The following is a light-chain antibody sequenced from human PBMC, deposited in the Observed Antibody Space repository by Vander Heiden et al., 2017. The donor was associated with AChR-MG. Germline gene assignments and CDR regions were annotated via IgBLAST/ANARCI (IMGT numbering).Light chain of an antibody. CDR3: QSYDNSLSGSWV. V-gene: IGLV1-40*01. J-gene: IGLJ3*02. CDR2: GNT. Sequence: QSVLTQPPSVSGAPGQRVTIPCTGSSSNIGAGYHVHWYQHLPGTAPKLLIYGNTNRPSGVPDRFSGSKSGTSASLAITGLQAEDEADYYCQSYDNSLSGSWVFGGGTKLTVL. CDR1: SSNIGAGYH.